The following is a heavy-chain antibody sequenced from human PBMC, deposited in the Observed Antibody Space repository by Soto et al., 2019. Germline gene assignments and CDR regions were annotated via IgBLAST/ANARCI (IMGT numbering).Heavy chain of an antibody. Sequence: QVQLQESGPGLVKPSETLSLTCIVSGGSVSSGNYYWSWIAQRQGKGLEWIGHIFYSGATNHNTSLKNRVTISVATSKDQSSLRVNSVIAAETAVYYCARYLLGRRPIGRGYIYVGQGWFDLWGQGTLVTVSS. V-gene: IGHV4-61*01. CDR2: IFYSGAT. CDR3: ARYLLGRRPIGRGYIYVGQGWFDL. D-gene: IGHD5-18*01. J-gene: IGHJ5*02. CDR1: GGSVSSGNYY.